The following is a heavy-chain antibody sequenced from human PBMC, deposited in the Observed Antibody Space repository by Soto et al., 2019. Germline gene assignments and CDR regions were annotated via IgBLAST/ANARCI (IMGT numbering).Heavy chain of an antibody. V-gene: IGHV3-15*01. Sequence: GGSLRLSCAASGFTFSNAWMSWVRQAPGKGLEWVGRIKSKTDGGTTDYAAPVKGRFTISRDDSKNTLYLQMNSLKTEDTAVYYCTTPRRITIFGVVIGGCMDVWGQGTTVTVSS. J-gene: IGHJ6*02. CDR3: TTPRRITIFGVVIGGCMDV. D-gene: IGHD3-3*01. CDR1: GFTFSNAW. CDR2: IKSKTDGGTT.